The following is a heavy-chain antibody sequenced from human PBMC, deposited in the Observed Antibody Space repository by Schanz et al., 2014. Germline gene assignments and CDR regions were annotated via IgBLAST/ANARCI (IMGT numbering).Heavy chain of an antibody. V-gene: IGHV3-23*04. CDR3: AKSQGSSFDS. J-gene: IGHJ4*02. CDR2: ILGLASTT. CDR1: GFTFRSYW. Sequence: EVELVESGGGLVQPGGSLRLSCAASGFTFRSYWMHWVRQVPGKGLVWVSAILGLASTTYYADSVKGRFTISSDNSKSTLYLQMSSLRAEDTAVYYCAKSQGSSFDSWGQGTLVTVSS. D-gene: IGHD6-13*01.